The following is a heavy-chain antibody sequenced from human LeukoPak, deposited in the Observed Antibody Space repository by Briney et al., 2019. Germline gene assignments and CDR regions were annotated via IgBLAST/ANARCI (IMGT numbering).Heavy chain of an antibody. D-gene: IGHD6-6*01. V-gene: IGHV1-8*01. J-gene: IGHJ6*02. CDR1: GYTFTSYD. CDR3: AREGSSSDYYYYGMDV. CDR2: MNPNSGNT. Sequence: ASVKVSCKASGYTFTSYDINWVRQATGQGLEWTGWMNPNSGNTGYAQKFQGRVTMTRNTSISTAYMELSSLRSEDTAVYYCAREGSSSDYYYYGMDVWGQGTTVTVSS.